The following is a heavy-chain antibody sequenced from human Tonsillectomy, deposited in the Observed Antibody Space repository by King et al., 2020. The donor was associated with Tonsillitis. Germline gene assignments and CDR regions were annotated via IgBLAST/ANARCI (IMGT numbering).Heavy chain of an antibody. CDR3: AGGWNYGSGSYYDY. Sequence: QLVQSGAEVKKPGASVKVSCKASGYTFINYDINWLRQAPGQGLEWMGWMNPNSGNTGYAQKFQGRVTMTRSTSISTAYMELSSLKSEDTAVYSCAGGWNYGSGSYYDYWGQGTLVTVPS. D-gene: IGHD3-10*01. CDR2: MNPNSGNT. J-gene: IGHJ4*02. V-gene: IGHV1-8*02. CDR1: GYTFINYD.